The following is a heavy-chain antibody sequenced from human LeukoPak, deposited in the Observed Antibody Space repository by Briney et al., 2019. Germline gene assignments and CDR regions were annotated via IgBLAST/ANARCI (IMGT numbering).Heavy chain of an antibody. V-gene: IGHV3-9*03. J-gene: IGHJ4*02. D-gene: IGHD3-22*01. CDR2: ISWNSGSI. CDR3: AKDMGLYYDSSGAFDY. Sequence: GGSLRLSCAASGFTFDVYAMHWVRQAPGKGLEWVSGISWNSGSIGYADSVKGRFTISRDNAKNSLYLQMNSLRAEDMALYYCAKDMGLYYDSSGAFDYWGQGTLVTVSS. CDR1: GFTFDVYA.